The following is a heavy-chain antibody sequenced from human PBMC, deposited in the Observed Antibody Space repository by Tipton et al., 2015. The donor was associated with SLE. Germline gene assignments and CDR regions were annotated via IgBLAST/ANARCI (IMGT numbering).Heavy chain of an antibody. CDR3: ARIISIATRSMDV. Sequence: GSLRLSCEVSGFTFSAYSMTWVRQTPGKGLEWVSSIGTSTSYMHYADSLKGRFTISRDNAKNSLYLQMNRLRAEDTAVYYCARIISIATRSMDVWGQGTTVTVS. CDR1: GFTFSAYS. V-gene: IGHV3-21*03. J-gene: IGHJ6*02. D-gene: IGHD6-6*01. CDR2: IGTSTSYM.